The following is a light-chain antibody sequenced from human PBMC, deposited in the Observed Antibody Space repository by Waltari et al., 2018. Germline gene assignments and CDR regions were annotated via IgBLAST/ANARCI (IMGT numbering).Light chain of an antibody. J-gene: IGKJ2*01. CDR3: QQSYTAPYT. CDR1: ESIGKY. CDR2: AAS. Sequence: DIQMTQSPSSLSASVGDRITITCRTSESIGKYLNWYQQRPGKAPQLLIYAASNLQSGVPSRFSGSGPGTAFTLTISSLRPEDSATYYCQQSYTAPYTFGQGTHLEVK. V-gene: IGKV1-39*01.